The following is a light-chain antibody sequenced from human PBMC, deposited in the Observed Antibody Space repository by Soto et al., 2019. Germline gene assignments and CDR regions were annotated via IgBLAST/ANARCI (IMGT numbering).Light chain of an antibody. J-gene: IGKJ2*01. Sequence: EIVMTQSPATLSVSPGERATLSCRASQSVSSNFAWYQHKPGQAPRLLIYGASTRATGIPARFSGSGSGTEFTLTISSLQSEDFAVYYCQQYNNRPPITFGQGTKLEIK. CDR2: GAS. CDR3: QQYNNRPPIT. CDR1: QSVSSN. V-gene: IGKV3-15*01.